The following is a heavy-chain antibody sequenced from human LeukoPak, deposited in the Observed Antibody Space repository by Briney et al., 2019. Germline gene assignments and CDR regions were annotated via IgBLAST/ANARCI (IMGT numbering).Heavy chain of an antibody. CDR2: INHSGST. Sequence: PSETLSLTCAVYGGSFSGYYWSWIRQPPGKGLEWIGEINHSGSTNYNPSLKSRVTISVDRSKNQFSPKLSSVTAADTAVYYCARVRNLKSAFDIWGQGTMVTVSS. J-gene: IGHJ3*02. CDR1: GGSFSGYY. D-gene: IGHD1-14*01. V-gene: IGHV4-34*01. CDR3: ARVRNLKSAFDI.